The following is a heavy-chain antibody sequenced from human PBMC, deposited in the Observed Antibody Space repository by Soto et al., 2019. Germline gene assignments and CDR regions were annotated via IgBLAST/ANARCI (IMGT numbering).Heavy chain of an antibody. CDR1: GDSISRYY. D-gene: IGHD3-10*01. J-gene: IGHJ6*02. V-gene: IGHV4-59*08. CDR3: ARHVFGSEYFYGMDV. CDR2: IYYTGST. Sequence: QVQLQESGPGLVRPSETLSLTCIVSGDSISRYYWSWIRQPPGKGLEWIGYIYYTGSTTYNPSLSGRATISLDTSKTQFSLELSSVTAADTAVYYCARHVFGSEYFYGMDVWGQGTTVTVSS.